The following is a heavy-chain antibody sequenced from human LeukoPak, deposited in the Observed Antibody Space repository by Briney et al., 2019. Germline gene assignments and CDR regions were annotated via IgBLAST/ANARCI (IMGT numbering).Heavy chain of an antibody. Sequence: ASVKVSCKASGYIFTGYYLHWVRQAPGQGLEWMGWINPDSGDTNFAEKFQGRVSMTRDTSISTAYLELSGLRSDDTAYFYCARDYYDSSGRYAFDIWGQGTMVTVSS. D-gene: IGHD3-22*01. V-gene: IGHV1-2*02. CDR3: ARDYYDSSGRYAFDI. CDR2: INPDSGDT. CDR1: GYIFTGYY. J-gene: IGHJ3*02.